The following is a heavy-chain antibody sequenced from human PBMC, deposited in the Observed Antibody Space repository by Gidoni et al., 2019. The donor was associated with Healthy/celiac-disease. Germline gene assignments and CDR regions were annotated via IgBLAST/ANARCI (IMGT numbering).Heavy chain of an antibody. D-gene: IGHD3-16*01. CDR2: IYHSGST. Sequence: QVQLQESGPGLVKPSETLSLTCAVSGYSISSGYYWGWIRQPPGKGLEWIGSIYHSGSTYYNPSLTSRVTISVYTSKNPFSLKLSSVTAADTAVYYCGGYYYYMDVWGKGTTVTVSS. CDR3: GGYYYYMDV. V-gene: IGHV4-38-2*01. J-gene: IGHJ6*03. CDR1: GYSISSGYY.